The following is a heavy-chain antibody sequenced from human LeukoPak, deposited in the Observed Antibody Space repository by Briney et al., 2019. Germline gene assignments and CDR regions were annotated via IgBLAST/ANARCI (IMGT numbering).Heavy chain of an antibody. V-gene: IGHV3-23*01. CDR2: ISGSGGST. CDR1: GFTFSSYA. D-gene: IGHD2-2*01. Sequence: GGSLRLSCAASGFTFSSYAMSWVRQAPGKGLEWVSAISGSGGSTYYADSVKGRFTISRDNSKNTLYLQMNSLRAEDTALYYCAKDQALSLSSSRALDYWGQGTLVTVSS. J-gene: IGHJ4*02. CDR3: AKDQALSLSSSRALDY.